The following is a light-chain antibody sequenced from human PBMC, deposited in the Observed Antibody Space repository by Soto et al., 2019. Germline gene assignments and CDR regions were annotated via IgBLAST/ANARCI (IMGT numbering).Light chain of an antibody. V-gene: IGKV1-5*01. J-gene: IGKJ4*01. Sequence: EILLSKTPSTLSVYLLYIGTITFRASQSINNGLAWYQQKPRKAPKFLIYDASNLESGVPSRFSGSASGTEFTLTISSLQPDDFATYYCQQYDNYTLSFAGGTKVDIK. CDR3: QQYDNYTLS. CDR2: DAS. CDR1: QSINNG.